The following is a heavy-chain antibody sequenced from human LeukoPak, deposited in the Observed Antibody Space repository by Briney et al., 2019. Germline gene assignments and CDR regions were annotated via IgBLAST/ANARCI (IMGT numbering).Heavy chain of an antibody. D-gene: IGHD6-13*01. CDR2: IIPIFGTA. Sequence: SVKVSFKASGGTFSSYAISWVRQAPGQGLEWMGGIIPIFGTANYAQKFQGRVTMTRNTSISTAYMELSSLRSEDTAVYYCARDLSLAAASDYWGQGTLVTVSS. CDR1: GGTFSSYA. V-gene: IGHV1-69*05. J-gene: IGHJ4*02. CDR3: ARDLSLAAASDY.